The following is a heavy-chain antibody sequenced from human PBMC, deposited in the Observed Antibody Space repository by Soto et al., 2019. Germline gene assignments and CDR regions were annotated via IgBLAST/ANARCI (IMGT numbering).Heavy chain of an antibody. V-gene: IGHV1-69*13. CDR2: IIPIFGTA. Sequence: SVKVSCKASGGTFSSYAISWVRQAPGQGLEWMGGIIPIFGTANYAQKFQGRVTITADESTSTAYMELSSLRSEDTAVYYCARDDLASRLVRGYYYYYGMDVWCQATTVTVSS. J-gene: IGHJ6*02. CDR1: GGTFSSYA. D-gene: IGHD6-6*01. CDR3: ARDDLASRLVRGYYYYYGMDV.